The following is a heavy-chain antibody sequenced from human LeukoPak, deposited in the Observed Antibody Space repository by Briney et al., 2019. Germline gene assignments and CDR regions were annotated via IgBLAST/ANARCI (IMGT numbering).Heavy chain of an antibody. CDR2: INHIGST. Sequence: PSETLSLTCAVYGGSFSGYYWSWIRQPPGKGLEWIGEINHIGSTNYNPSLKSRVTISVDTSKNQFSLKLSSMTAADTAVYYCARHAADFWSGYLSPNWFDPWGQGTLVTVSS. CDR3: ARHAADFWSGYLSPNWFDP. V-gene: IGHV4-34*01. D-gene: IGHD3-3*01. J-gene: IGHJ5*02. CDR1: GGSFSGYY.